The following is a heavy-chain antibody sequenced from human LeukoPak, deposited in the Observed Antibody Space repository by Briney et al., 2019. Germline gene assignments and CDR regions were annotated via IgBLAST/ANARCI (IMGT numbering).Heavy chain of an antibody. CDR3: ARDRGALDY. CDR2: INMDGSVT. CDR1: GFTFTNYW. D-gene: IGHD1-26*01. J-gene: IGHJ4*02. V-gene: IGHV3-74*01. Sequence: GGTLRLSCAASGFTFTNYWMHWVRQAPGEGLVWVSRINMDGSVTRYADSVKGRFTISRDNAKNTVCLQVNSLRAEDTAVYYCARDRGALDYWGQGTLVTVSS.